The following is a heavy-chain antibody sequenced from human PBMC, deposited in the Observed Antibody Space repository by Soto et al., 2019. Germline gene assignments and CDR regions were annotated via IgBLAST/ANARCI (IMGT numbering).Heavy chain of an antibody. CDR2: LTSSGDKT. CDR3: TKRSGSQFDY. Sequence: PGGSLRLSCAASGFTFRSFAMSWVRQAPGTGLEWVSGLTSSGDKTYYVDSVKGRFTISRDNSKNTLYLQMNSLRVEDTAIYYCTKRSGSQFDYWGQGTQVTVSS. CDR1: GFTFRSFA. D-gene: IGHD5-12*01. V-gene: IGHV3-23*01. J-gene: IGHJ4*02.